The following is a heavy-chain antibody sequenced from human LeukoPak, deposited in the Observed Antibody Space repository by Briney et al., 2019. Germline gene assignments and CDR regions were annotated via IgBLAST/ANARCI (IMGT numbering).Heavy chain of an antibody. J-gene: IGHJ4*02. CDR2: IHTSGST. Sequence: SETLSLTCSVSGGSFNSYYWSWIRQPAGKGLEWIERIHTSGSTDYTPSLQSRVTISIDTSKRQFYLNLSSVTAADTAVYYCARDLVYLIDEDYGWGQGTLVTVSS. CDR1: GGSFNSYY. D-gene: IGHD4-17*01. CDR3: ARDLVYLIDEDYG. V-gene: IGHV4-4*07.